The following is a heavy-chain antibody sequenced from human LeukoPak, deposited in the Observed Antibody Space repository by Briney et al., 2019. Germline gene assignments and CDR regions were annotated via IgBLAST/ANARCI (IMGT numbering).Heavy chain of an antibody. CDR2: ISGTAGST. D-gene: IGHD5-24*01. V-gene: IGHV3-23*01. CDR1: GFTFTSYN. Sequence: PGGSLRLSRAASGFTFTSYNMNWVRQAPGKGLEWVSAISGTAGSTYYADSVKGRFTISRDNSKNTLYLQMNSLRADDSAVYYCAKSLEKTRDYYYYYYMDVWGKGTTVTICS. CDR3: AKSLEKTRDYYYYYYMDV. J-gene: IGHJ6*03.